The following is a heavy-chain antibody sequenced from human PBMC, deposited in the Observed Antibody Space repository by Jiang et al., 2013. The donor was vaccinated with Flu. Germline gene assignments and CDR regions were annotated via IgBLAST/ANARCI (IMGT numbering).Heavy chain of an antibody. CDR2: ISSSSSYI. V-gene: IGHV3-21*01. CDR3: ARGLNYYDSSGYLSHFDY. Sequence: VQLVESGGGLVKPGGSLRLSCAASGFTFSSYSMNWVRQAPGKGLEWVSSISSSSSYIYYADSVKGRFTISRDNAKNSLYLQMNSLRAEDTAVYYCARGLNYYDSSGYLSHFDYWGQGTLVTVSS. CDR1: GFTFSSYS. D-gene: IGHD3-22*01. J-gene: IGHJ4*02.